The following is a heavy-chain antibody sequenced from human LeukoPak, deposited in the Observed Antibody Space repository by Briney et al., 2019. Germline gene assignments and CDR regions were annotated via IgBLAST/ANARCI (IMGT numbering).Heavy chain of an antibody. D-gene: IGHD2-2*01. CDR1: GFTFSSYA. CDR2: ISGSGGST. CDR3: AKDGFDIVVVPAAMWEEGYFDY. Sequence: GGSLRLSCAASGFTFSSYAMSWVRQAPGKGLEWVSAISGSGGSTYYADSVKGRFTTSRDNSKNTLYLQMNSLRAEDTAVYYCAKDGFDIVVVPAAMWEEGYFDYWGQGTLVTVSS. V-gene: IGHV3-23*01. J-gene: IGHJ4*02.